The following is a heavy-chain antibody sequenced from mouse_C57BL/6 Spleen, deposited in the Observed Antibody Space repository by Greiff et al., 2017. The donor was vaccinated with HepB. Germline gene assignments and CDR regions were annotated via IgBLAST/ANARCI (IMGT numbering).Heavy chain of an antibody. J-gene: IGHJ2*01. CDR3: ARREETYYGSSLFDY. V-gene: IGHV1-64*01. CDR2: IHPNSGST. CDR1: GYTFTSYW. D-gene: IGHD1-1*01. Sequence: QVQLQQPGAELVKPGASVKLSCKASGYTFTSYWMHWVKQRPGQGLEWIGMIHPNSGSTNYNEKFKSKATLTVDKSSSTAYMQLSSLTSEDSAVYYCARREETYYGSSLFDYWGQGTTHSLL.